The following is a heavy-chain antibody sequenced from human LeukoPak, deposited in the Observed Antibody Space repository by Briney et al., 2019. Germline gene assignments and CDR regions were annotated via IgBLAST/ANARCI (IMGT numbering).Heavy chain of an antibody. Sequence: GGSLRLSCAASGFTFSSYGMHWVRQAPGKGLEWVAFIRYDGSNKYYADSVKGRFTISRDNSKNTLYLQMNSLRAEDTAVYYCAKASDSGSWYNWFDPWGQGTLVTVSS. CDR2: IRYDGSNK. D-gene: IGHD6-13*01. V-gene: IGHV3-30*02. J-gene: IGHJ5*02. CDR1: GFTFSSYG. CDR3: AKASDSGSWYNWFDP.